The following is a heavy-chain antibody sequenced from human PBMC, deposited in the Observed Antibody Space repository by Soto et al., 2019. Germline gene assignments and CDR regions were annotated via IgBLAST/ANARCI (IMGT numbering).Heavy chain of an antibody. CDR2: IFPRDSDT. J-gene: IGHJ6*02. V-gene: IGHV5-51*01. Sequence: PGESLKISCKGSGYSFSNYWIGWVRQMPGKGLEWMGIIFPRDSDTRYSPSFQGQVTISADKSISTAYLQWSSLKASDTAMYYCARIMVRGVINYSREYHGMDVWGQGTTVTVSS. D-gene: IGHD3-10*01. CDR3: ARIMVRGVINYSREYHGMDV. CDR1: GYSFSNYW.